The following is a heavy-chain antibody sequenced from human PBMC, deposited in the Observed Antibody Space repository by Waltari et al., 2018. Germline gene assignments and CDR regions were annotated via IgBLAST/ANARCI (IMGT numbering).Heavy chain of an antibody. J-gene: IGHJ3*02. CDR3: ARSGSAGAFDI. D-gene: IGHD3-10*01. Sequence: QVQLQQWGAGLLQPSETLSLTCAVYGGSFSGYYCSGIRQPPGKGLEWFGEINHSGSTNYNPSVKSLVTISVDTSKNQFALKLSSVTAADTAVYYCARSGSAGAFDIWGQGTMVTVSS. CDR1: GGSFSGYY. V-gene: IGHV4-34*01. CDR2: INHSGST.